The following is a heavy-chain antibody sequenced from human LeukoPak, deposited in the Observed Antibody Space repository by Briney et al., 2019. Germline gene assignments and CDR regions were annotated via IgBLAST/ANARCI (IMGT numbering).Heavy chain of an antibody. J-gene: IGHJ5*02. CDR2: IDGSGHTT. Sequence: GGSLRLSCAASGFTFDDYGMHWVRQAPGKELEWVSAIDGSGHTTYYADSVRGRFIISRDNSKKMLYLQMNSLRAEDTATYYCARESIRSGSLKWFDPWGQGTLVTVSS. V-gene: IGHV3-23*01. CDR3: ARESIRSGSLKWFDP. D-gene: IGHD3-3*01. CDR1: GFTFDDYG.